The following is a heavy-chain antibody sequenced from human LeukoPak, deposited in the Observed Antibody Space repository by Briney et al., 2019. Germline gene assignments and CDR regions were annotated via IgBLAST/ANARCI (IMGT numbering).Heavy chain of an antibody. V-gene: IGHV3-23*01. CDR3: AREQIIVAAIYFDY. CDR2: ISGSGGST. Sequence: GGSLRLSCAASGFSFSNYAMNWVRQGPGKGLEWVSGISGSGGSTYYADSVKGRFTISRDNSKDTLYLQMNSLRAEDTAVYYCAREQIIVAAIYFDYWGQGTLVTVSS. D-gene: IGHD2-2*02. J-gene: IGHJ4*02. CDR1: GFSFSNYA.